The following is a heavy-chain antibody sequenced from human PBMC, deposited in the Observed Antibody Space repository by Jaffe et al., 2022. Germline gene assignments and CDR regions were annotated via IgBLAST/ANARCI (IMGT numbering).Heavy chain of an antibody. CDR1: GASISSGDNY. Sequence: QVQLQESGPGLVKPSQTLSLTCTVSGASISSGDNYWSWIRQPAGKGLEWIGRMYISGSTIGSTNYNPSLKSRVTTSVDTSKNEFSLKLYSVTAADTAVYYCARDEYFQHWGQGTLVTVSS. J-gene: IGHJ1*01. CDR3: ARDEYFQH. CDR2: MYISGSTIGST. V-gene: IGHV4-61*02.